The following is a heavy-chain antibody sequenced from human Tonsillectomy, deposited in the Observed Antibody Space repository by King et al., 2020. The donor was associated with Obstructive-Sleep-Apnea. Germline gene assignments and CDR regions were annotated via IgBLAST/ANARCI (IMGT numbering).Heavy chain of an antibody. CDR3: ARQIAQDTSGYYDY. J-gene: IGHJ4*02. D-gene: IGHD3-22*01. V-gene: IGHV5-51*01. CDR2: IYPGDSAT. CDR1: GYTFTNYW. Sequence: QLVQSGAEVRKPGKSLKISCKGSGYTFTNYWIGWVRQMPGKGLEWMGVIYPGDSATRYSPSFQGQVSISADRSNRTAYLQSSSLKASDTAIYYCARQIAQDTSGYYDYWGQGTLVTVSS.